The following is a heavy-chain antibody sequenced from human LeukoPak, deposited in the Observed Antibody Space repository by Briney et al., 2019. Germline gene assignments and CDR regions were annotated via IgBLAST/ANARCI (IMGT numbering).Heavy chain of an antibody. J-gene: IGHJ4*02. CDR1: GGSISSSSYY. CDR3: ARMVRGLFDY. V-gene: IGHV4-39*01. CDR2: IYYSGST. Sequence: SETLSLTCTVSGGSISSSSYYWGWIRQPPGKGLGWIGSIYYSGSTYYNPSLKSRVTISVDTSKNQFSLKLSSVTAADTAVYYCARMVRGLFDYWGQGTLVTVSS. D-gene: IGHD3-10*01.